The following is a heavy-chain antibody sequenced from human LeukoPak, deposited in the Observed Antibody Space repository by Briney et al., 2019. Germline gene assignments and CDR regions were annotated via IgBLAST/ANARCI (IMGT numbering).Heavy chain of an antibody. CDR3: ARIQPDYGDNEEYYMDV. CDR1: GYSISSGHY. J-gene: IGHJ6*03. V-gene: IGHV4-38-2*02. D-gene: IGHD4-17*01. CDR2: IYHSGST. Sequence: SETLSLTCTVSGYSISSGHYWGWIRQPPGKGLEWIGSIYHSGSTYYNPSLKSRVTISVDTSKNQFSLKLSSVTAADTAVYYCARIQPDYGDNEEYYMDVWGKGTTVTISS.